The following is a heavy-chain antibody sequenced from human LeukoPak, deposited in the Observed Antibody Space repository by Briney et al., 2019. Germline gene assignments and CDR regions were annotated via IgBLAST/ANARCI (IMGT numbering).Heavy chain of an antibody. V-gene: IGHV1-69*06. Sequence: ASVKVSCKASVGTFSSYAISWVRQAPGQGLEWMGGIIPIFGTANYAQKFQGRVTITADKSTSTAYMELSSLRSEDTAVYYCAREIIAAAGKDAFDIWGQGTMVTVSS. CDR3: AREIIAAAGKDAFDI. CDR2: IIPIFGTA. CDR1: VGTFSSYA. D-gene: IGHD6-13*01. J-gene: IGHJ3*02.